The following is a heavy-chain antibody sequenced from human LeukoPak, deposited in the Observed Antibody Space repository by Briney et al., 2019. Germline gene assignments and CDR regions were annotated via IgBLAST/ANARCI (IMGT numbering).Heavy chain of an antibody. CDR2: ICGSAGGT. D-gene: IGHD2-15*01. CDR3: AKCRSGSCYSNYDN. CDR1: GITFSDYA. Sequence: PGGSLRLSCAASGITFSDYAMSWVRQSPGKGLEWVSSICGSAGGTYYPDSVKGRFTISRDNSKSTLYLQMNSLRAEDTAVYFCAKCRSGSCYSNYDNWGQGTLVTVSS. V-gene: IGHV3-23*01. J-gene: IGHJ4*02.